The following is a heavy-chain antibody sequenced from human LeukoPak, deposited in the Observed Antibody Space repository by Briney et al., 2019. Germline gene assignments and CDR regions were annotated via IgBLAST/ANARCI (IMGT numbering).Heavy chain of an antibody. CDR2: IYYSGST. CDR1: GGSISSGGYY. D-gene: IGHD2-2*01. J-gene: IGHJ4*02. V-gene: IGHV4-31*03. CDR3: ARYCSSTSCHLGGFDY. Sequence: SETLSLTCTVSGGSISSGGYYWRWIRQHPGKGLEWIGYIYYSGSTYYNPSLKSRVTISVDTSKNQFSLKLSSVTAADTAVYYCARYCSSTSCHLGGFDYWGQGTLVTVSS.